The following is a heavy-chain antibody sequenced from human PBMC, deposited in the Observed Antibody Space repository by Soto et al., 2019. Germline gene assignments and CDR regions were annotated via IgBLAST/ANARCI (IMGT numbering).Heavy chain of an antibody. Sequence: QVQLVQSGAEVKKPGSSVKISCKASGGTFSHSAISWVRQAPGQGLEWMGGIIPIFGTPVNAQKFQGRVTISADEYTSTAFLVLRSMNFEATAIYVCAWGVGYNLGIDSWGQGTPVTVSS. J-gene: IGHJ4*02. CDR1: GGTFSHSA. CDR2: IIPIFGTP. V-gene: IGHV1-69*01. D-gene: IGHD1-1*01. CDR3: AWGVGYNLGIDS.